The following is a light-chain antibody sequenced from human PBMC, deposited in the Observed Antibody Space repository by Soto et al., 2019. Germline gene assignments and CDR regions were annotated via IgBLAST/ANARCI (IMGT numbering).Light chain of an antibody. CDR2: AAA. CDR3: QQSYSPPPVT. CDR1: QSINRF. J-gene: IGKJ5*01. V-gene: IGKV1-39*01. Sequence: DIQMTQSPSSLSASVGDRVTITCRASQSINRFLNWYQQKPGKAPRLLIYAAASLQSGVPSRCSGSGSGTDFTLTISSLQPEDFATYYCQQSYSPPPVTFGQGTRLEIK.